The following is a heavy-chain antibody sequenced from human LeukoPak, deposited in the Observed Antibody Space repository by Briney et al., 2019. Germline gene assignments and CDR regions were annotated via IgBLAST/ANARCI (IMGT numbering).Heavy chain of an antibody. CDR1: GFTFNNCA. J-gene: IGHJ4*02. CDR3: AKNGVGATWGNYFDY. CDR2: ISGSGNST. Sequence: GGSLRLSCAASGFTFNNCAMTWVRQAPGKGLEWVSLISGSGNSTFYADSVKGRFTISRDNFKNTLYLQMNSLRADDTAVYYCAKNGVGATWGNYFDYWGQGTLVTVSS. V-gene: IGHV3-23*01. D-gene: IGHD1-26*01.